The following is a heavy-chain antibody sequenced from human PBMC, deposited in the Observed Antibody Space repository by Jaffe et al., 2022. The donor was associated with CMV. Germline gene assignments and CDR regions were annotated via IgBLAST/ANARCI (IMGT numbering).Heavy chain of an antibody. Sequence: QVQLQESGPGLVKPSGTLSLTCAVSSGSITSGYWWTWVRQPPGEGLEWIGEISQSGNTNYNPSLKSRVAMSVDKSKNQFSLNLSSMTAADTAVYYCAASTYYSLHFWGQGTLVTVSS. CDR3: AASTYYSLHF. CDR1: SGSITSGYW. V-gene: IGHV4-4*02. D-gene: IGHD3-22*01. CDR2: ISQSGNT. J-gene: IGHJ4*02.